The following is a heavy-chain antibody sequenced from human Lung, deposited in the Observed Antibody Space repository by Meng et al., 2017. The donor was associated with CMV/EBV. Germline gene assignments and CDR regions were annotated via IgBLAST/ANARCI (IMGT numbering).Heavy chain of an antibody. CDR3: ARTNTPMFTWGPYFDY. CDR2: IYPGDSDT. Sequence: EXXKISXTTSGYTFATSWIGWVRQMPGKGLEWMGIIYPGDSDTKYSPSFQGQVTISADKSLNTAYLQWSSLQASDTAIYYCARTNTPMFTWGPYFDYWGQGTLVTVSS. CDR1: GYTFATSW. V-gene: IGHV5-51*01. D-gene: IGHD5-18*01. J-gene: IGHJ4*02.